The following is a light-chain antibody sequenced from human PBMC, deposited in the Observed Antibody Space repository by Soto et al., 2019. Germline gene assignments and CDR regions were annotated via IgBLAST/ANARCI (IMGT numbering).Light chain of an antibody. CDR2: GVS. J-gene: IGKJ5*01. CDR3: QQYGSSIT. CDR1: QSVSNNY. V-gene: IGKV3-20*01. Sequence: EIVFTQSPGTLSLSPGERATLSCRASQSVSNNYLAWYQQKPGQAPRLLIYGVSNRATGIPDRFSGSGSGTDFTLTISRLEPEDFAVYYCQQYGSSITFGQGTRLEIK.